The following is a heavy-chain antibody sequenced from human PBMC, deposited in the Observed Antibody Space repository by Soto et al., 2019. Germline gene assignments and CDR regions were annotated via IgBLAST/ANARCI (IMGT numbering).Heavy chain of an antibody. J-gene: IGHJ1*01. CDR1: GFTFSSYS. Sequence: GGSLRLSCAASGFTFSSYSLNWVRQAPGKGLEWISYIGVSSTAKTYADSVKGRFTISRDNSKNTLYLQMNSLRAEDTAVYYCARDRVESGYPEYFQHWGQGTLVTVSS. CDR2: IGVSSTAK. CDR3: ARDRVESGYPEYFQH. V-gene: IGHV3-48*01. D-gene: IGHD3-22*01.